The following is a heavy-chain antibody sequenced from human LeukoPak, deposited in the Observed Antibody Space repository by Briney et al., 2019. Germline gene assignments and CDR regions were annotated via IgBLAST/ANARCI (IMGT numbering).Heavy chain of an antibody. CDR2: ISSSGSTI. CDR3: ARVSYRYSSSWSNYFDY. V-gene: IGHV3-48*03. J-gene: IGHJ4*02. D-gene: IGHD6-13*01. Sequence: GGSLRLSCAASGFTFSSYEMNWVRQAPGKGLEWVSYISSSGSTIYYADSVKGRFTISRDNAKNSLYLQMNSLRAEDTAVYYCARVSYRYSSSWSNYFDYWGQGALVTVSS. CDR1: GFTFSSYE.